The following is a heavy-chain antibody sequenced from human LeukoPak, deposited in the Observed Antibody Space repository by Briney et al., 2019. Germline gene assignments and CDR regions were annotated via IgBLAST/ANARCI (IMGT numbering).Heavy chain of an antibody. CDR3: ARDLVKYYYYYGMDV. V-gene: IGHV1-18*01. D-gene: IGHD2-21*01. CDR1: GYTFTSYG. CDR2: ISAYNGNT. J-gene: IGHJ6*02. Sequence: DSVKVSCKASGYTFTSYGISWVRQAPGQGLEWMGWISAYNGNTNYAQKLQGRVTMTTDTSTRTAYMELRSLRSDDTAVYYCARDLVKYYYYYGMDVWGQGTTVTVSS.